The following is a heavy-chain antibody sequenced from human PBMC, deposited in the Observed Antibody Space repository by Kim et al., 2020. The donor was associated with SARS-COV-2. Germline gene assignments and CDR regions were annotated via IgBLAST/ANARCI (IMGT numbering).Heavy chain of an antibody. D-gene: IGHD3-16*01. CDR1: GFTFSSYS. Sequence: GGSLRLSCAASGFTFSSYSMNWVRQAPGKGLEWVSYISSSSSTIYYADSVKGRFTISRDNAKNSLYLQMNSLRDEDTAVYYCAGGTVGELPYYYYYGMDVWGQGTTVTVSS. CDR3: AGGTVGELPYYYYYGMDV. J-gene: IGHJ6*02. CDR2: ISSSSSTI. V-gene: IGHV3-48*02.